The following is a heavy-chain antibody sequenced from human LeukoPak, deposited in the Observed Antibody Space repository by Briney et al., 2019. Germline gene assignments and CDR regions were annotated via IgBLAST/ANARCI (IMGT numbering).Heavy chain of an antibody. J-gene: IGHJ4*02. CDR2: ISAYNGNT. V-gene: IGHV1-18*01. CDR1: GYTFTSYG. Sequence: ASVKVSCKASGYTFTSYGISWVRQAPGQGLAWMGWISAYNGNTNYAQKLQGRVTMTTDTSTSTAYMELRSLRSDDTAVYYCARDRSQTYYYDSSGYRTFDYWGQGTLVTVSS. CDR3: ARDRSQTYYYDSSGYRTFDY. D-gene: IGHD3-22*01.